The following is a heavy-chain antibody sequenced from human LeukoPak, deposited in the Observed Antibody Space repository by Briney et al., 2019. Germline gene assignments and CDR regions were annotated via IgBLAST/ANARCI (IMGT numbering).Heavy chain of an antibody. V-gene: IGHV1-2*02. D-gene: IGHD2-2*03. CDR3: ARERMDIVVVPAAKTGWFDP. CDR2: INPNSGGT. Sequence: ASVKVSCKASGYTFTGYYMHWVRQAPGQGLAWMGWINPNSGGTNYAQKFQGRVTMTRDTSISTAYMELSRLRSDDTAVYYCARERMDIVVVPAAKTGWFDPWGQGTLVTVSS. J-gene: IGHJ5*02. CDR1: GYTFTGYY.